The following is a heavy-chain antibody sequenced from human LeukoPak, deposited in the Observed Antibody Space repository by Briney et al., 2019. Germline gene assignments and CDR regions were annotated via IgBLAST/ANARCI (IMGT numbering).Heavy chain of an antibody. D-gene: IGHD3-22*01. J-gene: IGHJ5*02. CDR3: ARERATWYYDSSGYGPANWFDP. Sequence: ASVKVSCKASGYTFTSYGISWVRQAPGQGLEWMGWISAYNGNTNYAQKLQGRVTMTRNTSISTAYMELSSLRSEDTAVYYCARERATWYYDSSGYGPANWFDPWGQGTLVTVSS. CDR1: GYTFTSYG. CDR2: ISAYNGNT. V-gene: IGHV1-18*01.